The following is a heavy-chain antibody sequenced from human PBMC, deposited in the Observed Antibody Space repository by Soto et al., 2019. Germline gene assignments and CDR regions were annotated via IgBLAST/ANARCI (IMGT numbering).Heavy chain of an antibody. Sequence: QVQLPESGPGLVKPSETLSLSCTVSGGSISSHYWSWIRQPPGRGMEWVGYSHHSGTTNYNPSLKSRVTISVDTSKNQFSLRLNSVTAADTAVYYCARGGWSLDYWGQGTLVTVSS. CDR2: SHHSGTT. J-gene: IGHJ4*02. CDR3: ARGGWSLDY. CDR1: GGSISSHY. V-gene: IGHV4-59*11.